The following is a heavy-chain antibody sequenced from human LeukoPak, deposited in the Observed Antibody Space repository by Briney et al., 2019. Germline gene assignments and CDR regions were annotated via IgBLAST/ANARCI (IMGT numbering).Heavy chain of an antibody. CDR3: ASSGSYRFDY. D-gene: IGHD1-26*01. V-gene: IGHV3-48*02. Sequence: GSLILSCAASGFTFISYSMNWVRQAPGKGLEGVSHITASGTAMFYADSVKGRFTISRDNAKNSLYLQMNSLRDEDTAVYYCASSGSYRFDYWGQGTLVTVSS. J-gene: IGHJ4*02. CDR2: ITASGTAM. CDR1: GFTFISYS.